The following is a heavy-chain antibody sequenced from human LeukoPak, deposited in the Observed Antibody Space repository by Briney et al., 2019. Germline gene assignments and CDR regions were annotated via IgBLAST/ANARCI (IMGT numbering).Heavy chain of an antibody. CDR1: GFTFSRYG. CDR2: IRGSGGIT. CDR3: ATDAFDI. V-gene: IGHV3-23*01. J-gene: IGHJ3*02. Sequence: GGSLRLSCVASGFTFSRYGMSWVRQAPGKGLEWVSYIRGSGGITYYADSVKGRFTISRDNSKNTLYLQMNSLRAEDTAVYYCATDAFDIWGQGTMVTVSS.